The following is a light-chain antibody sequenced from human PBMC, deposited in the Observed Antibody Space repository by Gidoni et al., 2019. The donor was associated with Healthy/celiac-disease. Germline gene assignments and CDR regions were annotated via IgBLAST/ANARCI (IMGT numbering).Light chain of an antibody. CDR2: DAS. J-gene: IGKJ2*01. CDR1: QIVSSSY. V-gene: IGKV3-20*01. CDR3: QQYGSSSYT. Sequence: TVLTQSPGTLSLSPGERATLSCRASQIVSSSYLAWYQQKPGQAPRLLIYDASSRATGIPDRFSGSGSGTDFTLTISRLEPEDFAVYYCQQYGSSSYTFGQGTKLEIK.